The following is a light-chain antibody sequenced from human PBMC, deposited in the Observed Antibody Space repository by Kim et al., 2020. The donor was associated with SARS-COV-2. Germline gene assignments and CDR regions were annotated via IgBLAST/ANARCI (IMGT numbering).Light chain of an antibody. J-gene: IGLJ1*01. CDR1: SSDVGGYNY. Sequence: QSAPTQARSVSGAPGQSVTISCTGTSSDVGGYNYVTWYQQHPGKAPKLMIDDVSKRPSGVPDRFSGSKSGNTASLTISGLQAEDEADYYCCSYAGIYTQYVFGTGTKVTVL. CDR2: DVS. CDR3: CSYAGIYTQYV. V-gene: IGLV2-11*01.